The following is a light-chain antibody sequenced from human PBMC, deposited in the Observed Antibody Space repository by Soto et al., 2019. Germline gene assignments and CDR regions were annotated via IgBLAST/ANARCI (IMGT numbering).Light chain of an antibody. CDR2: WAS. CDR1: QSVLYSSNNKNY. CDR3: QQYYRTPWT. J-gene: IGKJ1*01. Sequence: DIVMTQSPDSLAVSLGERATINCKSSQSVLYSSNNKNYLAWYQQKPGQPPKLLLYWASTRESGVPDRFSGSGSGTDFTLTITSLQPEDLAVYYCQQYYRTPWTFGQGTKVEIK. V-gene: IGKV4-1*01.